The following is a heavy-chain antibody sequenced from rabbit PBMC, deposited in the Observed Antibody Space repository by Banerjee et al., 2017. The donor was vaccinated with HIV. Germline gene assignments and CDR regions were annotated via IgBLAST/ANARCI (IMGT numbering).Heavy chain of an antibody. J-gene: IGHJ3*01. D-gene: IGHD4-2*01. Sequence: QSLEESGGDLVKPGASLTLTCTASGFSFSSSYYMCWVRQAPGKGLEWIGCIDTGSSGSTDYASWVNGRFTISKTSSTTMTLQMTSLTVADTATYFCARGAGSRIRLDLWGQGTLVTVS. CDR1: GFSFSSSYY. V-gene: IGHV1S40*01. CDR2: IDTGSSGST. CDR3: ARGAGSRIRLDL.